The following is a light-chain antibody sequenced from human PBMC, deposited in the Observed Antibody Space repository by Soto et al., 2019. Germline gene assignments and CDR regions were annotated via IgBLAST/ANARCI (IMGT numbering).Light chain of an antibody. Sequence: DIQMTQSPSTLSASVGDRVTIPCRASQNINADLAWYQQKPEKVPNLLIYHASSLVTGIPSRFSGSGSGTEFTLTISSLQPDDFAAYYCQQYSTLWTFGQGTKVDI. V-gene: IGKV1-5*01. CDR2: HAS. CDR1: QNINAD. J-gene: IGKJ1*01. CDR3: QQYSTLWT.